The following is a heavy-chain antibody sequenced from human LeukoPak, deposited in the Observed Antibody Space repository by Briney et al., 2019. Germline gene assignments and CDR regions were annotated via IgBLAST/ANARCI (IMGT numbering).Heavy chain of an antibody. V-gene: IGHV4-59*11. J-gene: IGHJ6*03. CDR2: ISFSGYT. CDR1: GGSISSHY. D-gene: IGHD6-25*01. CDR3: ARSERRAQKDTYYNHYYYMDV. Sequence: SETLSLTCVVSGGSISSHYWTWIRQPPGKGLEWIGYISFSGYTNYNPSLNNRVIISADTSNSQFSLRLSSVTAADTAVYYCARSERRAQKDTYYNHYYYMDVWGKGTTVTVSS.